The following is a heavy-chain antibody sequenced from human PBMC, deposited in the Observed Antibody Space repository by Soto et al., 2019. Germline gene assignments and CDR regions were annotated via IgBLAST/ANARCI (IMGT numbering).Heavy chain of an antibody. CDR1: GFTFTSSA. J-gene: IGHJ1*01. V-gene: IGHV1-58*02. D-gene: IGHD4-17*01. CDR2: IVVGSGNT. CDR3: AADPDYGDYVNPTFQP. Sequence: QMQLVQSGPEVKKPGTSVKVSCKASGFTFTSSAMQWVRQARGQRLEWIGWIVVGSGNTNHAPKFHERVTIPRDMSTSTPHMELSSLRSEDTAVYYCAADPDYGDYVNPTFQPWGQGTLVTVSS.